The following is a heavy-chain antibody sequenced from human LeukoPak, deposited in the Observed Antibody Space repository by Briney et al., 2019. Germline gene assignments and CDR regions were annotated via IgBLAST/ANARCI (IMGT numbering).Heavy chain of an antibody. Sequence: PGGSLRLSCAASGFTFSSYWMHWVRHAPGKGLVWVSRINTDGSSTSYADSVKGRFTISRDNAKNTLYLQMNSLRAEDTAVYYCARGPYCSGGSCYSDFDYWGQGTLVTVSS. CDR3: ARGPYCSGGSCYSDFDY. CDR1: GFTFSSYW. CDR2: INTDGSST. V-gene: IGHV3-74*01. J-gene: IGHJ4*02. D-gene: IGHD2-15*01.